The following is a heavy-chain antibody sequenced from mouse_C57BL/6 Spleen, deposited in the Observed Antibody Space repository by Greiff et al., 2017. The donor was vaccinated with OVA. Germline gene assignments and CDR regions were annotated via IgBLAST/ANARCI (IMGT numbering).Heavy chain of an antibody. D-gene: IGHD2-4*01. V-gene: IGHV5-17*01. CDR3: ARDYDYGYYAMDY. J-gene: IGHJ4*01. Sequence: EVMLVESGGGLVKPGGSLKLSCAASGFTFSDYGMHWVRQAPEKGLEWVAYISSGSSTIYYADTVKGRFTISRDNAKNTLFLQMTSRRSEDTAMXDCARDYDYGYYAMDYWGQGTSVTVSS. CDR2: ISSGSSTI. CDR1: GFTFSDYG.